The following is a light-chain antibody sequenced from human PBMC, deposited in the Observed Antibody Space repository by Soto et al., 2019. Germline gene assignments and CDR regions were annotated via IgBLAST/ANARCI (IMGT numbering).Light chain of an antibody. V-gene: IGKV3-15*01. Sequence: EMVMTQSPATLSVSPGERATLSCRASRSVATNLAWYQQTPGQAPRLLIYGASTRATALPPRFSAGGSGTEFTLTSSSLQSEDSAVYYCQQYNSWPWTFGQGTKVEMK. J-gene: IGKJ1*01. CDR1: RSVATN. CDR2: GAS. CDR3: QQYNSWPWT.